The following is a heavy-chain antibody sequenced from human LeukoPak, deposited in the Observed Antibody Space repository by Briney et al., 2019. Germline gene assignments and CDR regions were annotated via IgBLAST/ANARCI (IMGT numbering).Heavy chain of an antibody. CDR3: ARGTVPGPYFDY. Sequence: SQTLSLTCAISGVSVSSNTDVWNWLRQSPSRGLEWLGRTYYRSKWYTEYAVSVRSRITINPDTSKNQFSLQLNSVTPEDTAVYYCARGTVPGPYFDYWGQGTLVTVSS. D-gene: IGHD1/OR15-1a*01. CDR2: TYYRSKWYT. J-gene: IGHJ4*02. CDR1: GVSVSSNTDV. V-gene: IGHV6-1*01.